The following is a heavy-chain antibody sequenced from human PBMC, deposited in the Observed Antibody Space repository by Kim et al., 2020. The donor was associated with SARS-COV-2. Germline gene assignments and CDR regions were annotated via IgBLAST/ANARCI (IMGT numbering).Heavy chain of an antibody. D-gene: IGHD2-15*01. Sequence: GGSLRLSCAASGFTFSSYAMSWVRQAPGKGLEWVSRISASGGDTYYADSVHGRFTIFRDNSKNSLNLQMSSLRAEDTALLYCAEVPTRYSSVYDYSCRG. CDR3: AEVPTRYSSVYDY. J-gene: IGHJ4*02. CDR1: GFTFSSYA. CDR2: ISASGGDT. V-gene: IGHV3-23*01.